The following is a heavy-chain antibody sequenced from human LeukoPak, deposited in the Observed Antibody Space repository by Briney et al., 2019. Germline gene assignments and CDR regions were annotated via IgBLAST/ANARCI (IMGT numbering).Heavy chain of an antibody. CDR3: AKGDSGRVAHFDY. CDR2: IRYDGSNK. D-gene: IGHD5-12*01. Sequence: GGSLRLFCAASGFTFSSYGMHWVRQAPGKGLEWVAFIRYDGSNKYYADSVKGRFTISRDNSKNTLYLQMNSLRAEDTAVYYCAKGDSGRVAHFDYWGQGTLVTVSS. V-gene: IGHV3-30*02. J-gene: IGHJ4*02. CDR1: GFTFSSYG.